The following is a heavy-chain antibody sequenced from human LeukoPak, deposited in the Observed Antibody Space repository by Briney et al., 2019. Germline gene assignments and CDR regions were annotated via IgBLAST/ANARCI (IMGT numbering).Heavy chain of an antibody. V-gene: IGHV4-38-2*02. Sequence: SETLSLTCTVSGYSISSGYYWGWIRQPPGKGLEWIGSIYHSGSTYYNPSLKSRVTISVDTSKNQFSLKLSSVTAADTAVYYCAREGSSSSLGPFDYWGQGTLVTVSS. CDR3: AREGSSSSLGPFDY. CDR1: GYSISSGYY. D-gene: IGHD6-6*01. J-gene: IGHJ4*02. CDR2: IYHSGST.